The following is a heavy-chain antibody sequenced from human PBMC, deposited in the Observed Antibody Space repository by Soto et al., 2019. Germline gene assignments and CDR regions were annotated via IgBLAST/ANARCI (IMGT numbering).Heavy chain of an antibody. CDR1: GFTFSSYA. CDR2: ISGSGGST. D-gene: IGHD3-3*01. V-gene: IGHV3-23*01. Sequence: EVQLLESGGGLVQPVGSLRLSCAASGFTFSSYAMSWVRQAPGKGLEWVSAISGSGGSTYYADSVKGRFTISRDNSKNTLYLQMNSLRAEDTAVYYCARDYDFWSGPFDYWGQGTLVTVSS. CDR3: ARDYDFWSGPFDY. J-gene: IGHJ4*02.